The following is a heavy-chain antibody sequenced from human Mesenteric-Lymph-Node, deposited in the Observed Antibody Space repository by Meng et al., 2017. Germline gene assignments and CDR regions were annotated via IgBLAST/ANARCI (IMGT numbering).Heavy chain of an antibody. Sequence: SVKVSCKASGYTFTSYAMHWVRQAPGQRLEWMGGIIPVFGTTNYAQKFQGRVTINADESTTTAYMELSSLRSEDTAVYYCAREPEYYDLLTGFLPAFEIWGQGTMVTVSS. D-gene: IGHD3-9*01. V-gene: IGHV1-69*13. CDR1: GYTFTSYA. J-gene: IGHJ3*02. CDR3: AREPEYYDLLTGFLPAFEI. CDR2: IIPVFGTT.